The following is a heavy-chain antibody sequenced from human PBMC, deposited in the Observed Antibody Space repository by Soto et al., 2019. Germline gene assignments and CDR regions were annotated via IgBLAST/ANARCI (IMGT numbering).Heavy chain of an antibody. V-gene: IGHV3-21*01. CDR1: GLNFSSYS. Sequence: GGSLRLSCAASGLNFSSYSLSWVRKAPGKGLEWVSSISSSSSYIYYADSVKGRFTISRDNTKNSLYLQMNSLRAEDTAVYYCTKTSGYYQYYFDYWGQGTLVTVSS. J-gene: IGHJ4*02. CDR3: TKTSGYYQYYFDY. CDR2: ISSSSSYI. D-gene: IGHD3-22*01.